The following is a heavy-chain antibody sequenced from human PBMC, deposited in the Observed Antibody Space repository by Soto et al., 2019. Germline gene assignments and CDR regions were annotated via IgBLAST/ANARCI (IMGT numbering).Heavy chain of an antibody. Sequence: SATLSLTCAVYGGSFSGYYWSWIRQPPGKGLEWVGEINHSGSANYNPWLKSRVTISVDTSKNQFSLKLSSVTAADTAVYYCARGAQNIVLMVYAIHAFDIWGQGTMVT. CDR2: INHSGSA. CDR1: GGSFSGYY. J-gene: IGHJ3*02. V-gene: IGHV4-34*01. CDR3: ARGAQNIVLMVYAIHAFDI. D-gene: IGHD2-8*01.